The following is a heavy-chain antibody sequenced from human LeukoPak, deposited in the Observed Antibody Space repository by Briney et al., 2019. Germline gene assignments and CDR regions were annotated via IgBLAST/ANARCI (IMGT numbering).Heavy chain of an antibody. Sequence: SETLSLTCAVYGGSFSGYYWSWIRQPPGKGLEWIGEINHSGSTYYNPSLKSRVTLSVDKSKNQFSLKLSSVTAADTAVYYCARDEMEYFGSYYAFWGQGKLVSVSS. J-gene: IGHJ4*02. CDR2: INHSGST. CDR3: ARDEMEYFGSYYAF. D-gene: IGHD3-9*01. V-gene: IGHV4-34*01. CDR1: GGSFSGYY.